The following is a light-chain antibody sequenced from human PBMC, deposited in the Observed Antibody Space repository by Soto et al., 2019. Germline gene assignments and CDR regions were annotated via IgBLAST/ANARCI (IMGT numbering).Light chain of an antibody. Sequence: DIQMTQSPSSLSASVGDRVTITCRASQTIVNNYLNWYQQKPGKAPKLLIFAASNLHSEVPSRFSGSGSGTHFTLTIINLQPEDFGTYYCQQSSFAPVTFGGGTKVDIK. V-gene: IGKV1-39*01. CDR3: QQSSFAPVT. J-gene: IGKJ4*01. CDR1: QTIVNNY. CDR2: AAS.